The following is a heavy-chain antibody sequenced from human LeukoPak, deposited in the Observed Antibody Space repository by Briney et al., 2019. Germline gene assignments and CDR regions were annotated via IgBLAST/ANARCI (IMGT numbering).Heavy chain of an antibody. J-gene: IGHJ5*02. CDR2: ISYEGSNK. CDR3: ARDRGNWFDP. V-gene: IGHV3-30*04. D-gene: IGHD3-16*01. Sequence: GRSLTLSCAASGFTFSSYAMHWVRQAPGKGLEWVAVISYEGSNKYYADSVKGRFTISRDNSKNTLYLQMNSLRAEDTAVYYCARDRGNWFDPWGQGTLVTVSS. CDR1: GFTFSSYA.